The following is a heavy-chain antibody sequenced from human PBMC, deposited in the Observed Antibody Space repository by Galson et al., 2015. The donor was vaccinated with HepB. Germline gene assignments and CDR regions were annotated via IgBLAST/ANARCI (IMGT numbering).Heavy chain of an antibody. CDR3: ASLLAYCGGDCYSNYYYYGMDV. CDR2: ISSSSSYI. J-gene: IGHJ6*02. V-gene: IGHV3-21*01. CDR1: GFTFSSYS. Sequence: SLRLSCAASGFTFSSYSMNWVRQAPGKGLEWVSSISSSSSYIYYADSVKGRFTISRDNAKNSLYLQMNSLRAEDTAVYYCASLLAYCGGDCYSNYYYYGMDVWGQGTTVTVPS. D-gene: IGHD2-21*02.